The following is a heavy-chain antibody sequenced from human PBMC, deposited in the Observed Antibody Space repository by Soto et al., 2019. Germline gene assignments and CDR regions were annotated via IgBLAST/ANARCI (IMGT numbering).Heavy chain of an antibody. Sequence: EVQLVESGGNLVQPGGSLRLSCVASGFIVSSNYMNWVRQAPGKGLEWVSLIYSDGSTYYADSVKGRFTISRDNSKNTLYVQMNSLRAEDTAVYYCARGRSLGTFDYWGQGTLVTVSS. CDR2: IYSDGST. D-gene: IGHD3-16*01. J-gene: IGHJ4*02. V-gene: IGHV3-66*01. CDR1: GFIVSSNY. CDR3: ARGRSLGTFDY.